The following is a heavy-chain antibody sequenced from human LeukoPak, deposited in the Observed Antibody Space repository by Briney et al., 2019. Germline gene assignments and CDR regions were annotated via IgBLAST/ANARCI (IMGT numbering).Heavy chain of an antibody. J-gene: IGHJ5*02. CDR2: MSSSGIS. Sequence: SQTLSLTCTVSGGSISSGSYYWSWIRQPAGKGLEWIGRMSSSGISTYSPSLKSRVTISIDTSRNQFSMNLNSVTAADTAVYYCAKGAGPPWFDPWGQGTLVTVSS. CDR3: AKGAGPPWFDP. D-gene: IGHD6-19*01. V-gene: IGHV4-61*02. CDR1: GGSISSGSYY.